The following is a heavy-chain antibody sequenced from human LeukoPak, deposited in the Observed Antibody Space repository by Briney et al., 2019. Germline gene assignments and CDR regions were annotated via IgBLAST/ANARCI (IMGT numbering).Heavy chain of an antibody. J-gene: IGHJ4*02. CDR1: GFTFSSYA. CDR3: ATSTSGWYDY. Sequence: GGSLRLSCAASGFTFSSYAMSWVRQAPGKGLEWVSALTGSGGSTYYADSVKGRFTISRDNSKNTLYLQMNSLRAEDTAVYYCATSTSGWYDYWGQGTLVTVSS. CDR2: LTGSGGST. D-gene: IGHD6-19*01. V-gene: IGHV3-23*01.